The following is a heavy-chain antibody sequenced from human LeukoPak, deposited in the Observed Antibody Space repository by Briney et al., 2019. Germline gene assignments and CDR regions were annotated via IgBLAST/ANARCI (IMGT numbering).Heavy chain of an antibody. Sequence: PGGSLRLSCAASGFTFSSYAMHWVRQAPGKGLECVAVISYDGSNKYYADSVKGRFTISRDNSKNTLYLQMNSLRAEDTAVYYCARGGDCGGDCAGYYFDYWGQGTLVTVSS. CDR2: ISYDGSNK. CDR3: ARGGDCGGDCAGYYFDY. V-gene: IGHV3-30-3*01. J-gene: IGHJ4*02. D-gene: IGHD2-21*02. CDR1: GFTFSSYA.